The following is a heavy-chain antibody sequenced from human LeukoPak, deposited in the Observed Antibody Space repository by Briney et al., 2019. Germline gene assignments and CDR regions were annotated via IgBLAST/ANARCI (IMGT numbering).Heavy chain of an antibody. CDR2: ISSGSRSI. D-gene: IGHD2-2*01. CDR1: GFTFSSYT. CDR3: ARDLWGTTPAPIP. Sequence: GGSLRLSCAASGFTFSSYTMNWVRQAPGKGLKWVSSISSGSRSIFYADSVKGRFTISRDNTKNSLYLQLNSLRAEDTAVYYCARDLWGTTPAPIPWGQGTLVIVSS. V-gene: IGHV3-21*01. J-gene: IGHJ5*02.